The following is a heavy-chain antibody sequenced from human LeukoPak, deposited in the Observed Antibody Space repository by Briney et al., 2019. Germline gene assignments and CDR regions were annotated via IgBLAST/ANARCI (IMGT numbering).Heavy chain of an antibody. D-gene: IGHD1-26*01. Sequence: ASVKVSCKVSGYTLTELSMHWVRQAPGKGLEWMGGFDPEDGETIYAQKLQGRVTMTTDTSTSTAYMELRSLRSDDTAVYYCARVAATFDYWGQGTLVTVSS. CDR1: GYTLTELS. V-gene: IGHV1-24*01. CDR2: FDPEDGET. J-gene: IGHJ4*02. CDR3: ARVAATFDY.